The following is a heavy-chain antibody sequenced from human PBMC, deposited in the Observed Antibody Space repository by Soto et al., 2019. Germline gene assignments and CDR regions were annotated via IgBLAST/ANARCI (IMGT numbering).Heavy chain of an antibody. V-gene: IGHV3-30*18. CDR3: AKAYASIVVVPAAWVFDP. D-gene: IGHD2-2*01. CDR1: GFTFSSYG. J-gene: IGHJ5*02. Sequence: QVQLVESGGGVVQPGRSLRLSCAASGFTFSSYGMHWVRQAPGKGLEWVAVISYDGSNKYYADSVKGRFTISRDNSKNTLYLQMNSLRAEDTAVYYCAKAYASIVVVPAAWVFDPWGKGTLVTVSS. CDR2: ISYDGSNK.